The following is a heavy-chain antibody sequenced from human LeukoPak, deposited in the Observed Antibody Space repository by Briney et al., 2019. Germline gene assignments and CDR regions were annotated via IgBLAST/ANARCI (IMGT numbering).Heavy chain of an antibody. CDR1: GFTFTKYW. D-gene: IGHD3-3*01. Sequence: GGSLRLSCAASGFTFTKYWMTWVRQAPGKWLEWVANIKQDGSERNYVDTVKGRFIISRDNAKNLLYLQMNSLRAEDTAVYYCARENRAPYDWGQGTVVTVSS. CDR2: IKQDGSER. CDR3: ARENRAPYD. V-gene: IGHV3-7*01. J-gene: IGHJ4*02.